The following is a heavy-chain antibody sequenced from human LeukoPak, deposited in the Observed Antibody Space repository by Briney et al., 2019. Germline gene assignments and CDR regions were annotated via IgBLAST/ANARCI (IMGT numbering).Heavy chain of an antibody. CDR2: IYYSGST. CDR1: GGSISSYY. J-gene: IGHJ4*02. CDR3: AYGSGWCGY. D-gene: IGHD6-19*01. V-gene: IGHV4-59*01. Sequence: SETLSPTCTVSGGSISSYYWSWIRQPPGKGLEWIGYIYYSGSTKYNPSLKSRVTISVDTSKNQFSLKLSSVTAADTAVYYCAYGSGWCGYWGQGTLVTVSS.